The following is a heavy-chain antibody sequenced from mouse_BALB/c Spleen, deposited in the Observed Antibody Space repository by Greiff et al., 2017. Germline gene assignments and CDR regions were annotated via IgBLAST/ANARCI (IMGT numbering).Heavy chain of an antibody. CDR1: GYSITSGYY. J-gene: IGHJ2*01. V-gene: IGHV3-6*02. CDR2: ISYDGSN. CDR3: AREDYGSSYGHFDY. D-gene: IGHD1-1*01. Sequence: DVKLVESGPGLVKPSQSLSLTCSVTGYSITSGYYWNWIRQFPGNKLEWMGYISYDGSNNYNPSLKNRISITRDTTKNQFFLKLNSVTTEDTATYYCAREDYGSSYGHFDYWGQGTTLTVSS.